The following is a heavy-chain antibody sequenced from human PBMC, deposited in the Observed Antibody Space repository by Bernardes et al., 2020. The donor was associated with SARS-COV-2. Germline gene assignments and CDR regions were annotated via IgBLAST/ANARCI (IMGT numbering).Heavy chain of an antibody. D-gene: IGHD3-3*01. J-gene: IGHJ4*02. CDR1: GFTFSGYS. CDR2: ISTSGNTI. Sequence: GGSLRLSCAASGFTFSGYSMDWVRQAPGKGLEWISYISTSGNTIYYAESVKGRFTISRDNSKNMLYLQMNSLRAEDTALYYCARDLDFWSDSYSDYWGQGTLVTVSS. CDR3: ARDLDFWSDSYSDY. V-gene: IGHV3-48*01.